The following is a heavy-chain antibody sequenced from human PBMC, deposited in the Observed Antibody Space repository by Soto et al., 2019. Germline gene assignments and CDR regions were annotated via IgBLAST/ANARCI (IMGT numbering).Heavy chain of an antibody. CDR2: IYYSGST. Sequence: QVQLQESGPGLVKPSQTLSLTCTVSGGSISSGGYYWSWIRQHPGKGLEWSGYIYYSGSTYYNPSLTSRVTISVDTSKNPFSLKLSSVTAADTAVYYCAREWCSSTSCYAGWFDPWGQGTLVTVSS. CDR1: GGSISSGGYY. CDR3: AREWCSSTSCYAGWFDP. V-gene: IGHV4-31*03. J-gene: IGHJ5*02. D-gene: IGHD2-2*01.